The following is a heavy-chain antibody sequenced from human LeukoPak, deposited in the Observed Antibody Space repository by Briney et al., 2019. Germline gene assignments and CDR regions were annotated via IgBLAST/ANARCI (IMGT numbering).Heavy chain of an antibody. CDR2: IKQDGSEK. V-gene: IGHV3-7*01. CDR3: ARDRADGYNYGDYFDN. D-gene: IGHD5-18*01. J-gene: IGHJ4*02. Sequence: GGSLRLSCAVSGFTFSTYWMSWVRQAPGKGPEWVANIKQDGSEKYYVDSVKGRFTTSRDNAKNSLYLQMNSLRAEDTAVYYCARDRADGYNYGDYFDNWGQGTLVTVSS. CDR1: GFTFSTYW.